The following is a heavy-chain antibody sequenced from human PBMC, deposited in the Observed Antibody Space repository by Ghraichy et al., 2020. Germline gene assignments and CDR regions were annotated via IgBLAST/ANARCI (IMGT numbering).Heavy chain of an antibody. CDR1: GGSISSYY. J-gene: IGHJ5*02. CDR3: ASSSGYYNNWFDP. CDR2: IYTSGST. Sequence: SQTLSLTCTVSGGSISSYYWSWIRQPPGKGLEWIGYIYTSGSTNYNPSLKSRVTISVDTSKNQFSLKLSSVTAADTAVYYCASSSGYYNNWFDPWGQGTLVTVSS. V-gene: IGHV4-4*09. D-gene: IGHD3-22*01.